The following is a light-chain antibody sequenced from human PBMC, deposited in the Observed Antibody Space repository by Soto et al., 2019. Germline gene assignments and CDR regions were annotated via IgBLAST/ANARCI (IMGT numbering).Light chain of an antibody. CDR2: DAS. J-gene: IGKJ5*01. CDR1: RSVSNTY. Sequence: EIVLTQSPATLSLSPGERVTLSCGASRSVSNTYLAWYQQKPGLPPRLLIYDASNRATDIPDRFSGSGSGTHFTLTFSSLEPEDFAVYYCHQYGNSPATFGQGTRLEIK. CDR3: HQYGNSPAT. V-gene: IGKV3D-20*01.